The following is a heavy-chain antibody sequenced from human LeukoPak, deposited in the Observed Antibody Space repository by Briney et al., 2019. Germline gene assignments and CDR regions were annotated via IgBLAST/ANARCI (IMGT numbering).Heavy chain of an antibody. CDR1: GGSISSSSYY. D-gene: IGHD3-22*01. CDR2: IYYSGST. J-gene: IGHJ4*02. V-gene: IGHV4-39*07. CDR3: ARVDGGYYDSSGYFH. Sequence: PSETLSPTCTVSGGSISSSSYYWGWIRQPPGKGLEWIGSIYYSGSTYYNPSLKSRVTISVDTSKNQFSLKLSSVTAADTAVYYCARVDGGYYDSSGYFHWGQGTLVTVSS.